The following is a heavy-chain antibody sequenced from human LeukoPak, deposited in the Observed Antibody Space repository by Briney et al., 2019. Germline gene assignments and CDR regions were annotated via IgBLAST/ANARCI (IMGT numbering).Heavy chain of an antibody. CDR3: ARAVPYYDFWSGYYLNWFDP. Sequence: SETLSLTCAVYGGSFSGYYWSWIRQPPGKGLEWIGEINHSGSTNYNPSLKSRVTISVDTSKNQFSPKLSSVTAADTAVYYCARAVPYYDFWSGYYLNWFDPWGQGTLVTVSS. CDR1: GGSFSGYY. CDR2: INHSGST. D-gene: IGHD3-3*01. J-gene: IGHJ5*02. V-gene: IGHV4-34*01.